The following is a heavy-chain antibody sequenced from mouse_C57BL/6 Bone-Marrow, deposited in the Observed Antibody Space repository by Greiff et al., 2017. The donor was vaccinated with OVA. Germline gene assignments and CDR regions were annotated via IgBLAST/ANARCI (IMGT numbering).Heavy chain of an antibody. J-gene: IGHJ3*01. CDR3: AGYYGFAY. V-gene: IGHV5-12*01. CDR2: ISNGGGST. D-gene: IGHD1-1*01. CDR1: GFTFSDYY. Sequence: EVQGMESGGGLVQPGGSLKLSCAASGFTFSDYYMYWVRQTPEKRLEWVAYISNGGGSTYYPDTVKGRFTISRDNAKNTLYLQMSRLKSEDTAMYYCAGYYGFAYWGQGTLVTVSA.